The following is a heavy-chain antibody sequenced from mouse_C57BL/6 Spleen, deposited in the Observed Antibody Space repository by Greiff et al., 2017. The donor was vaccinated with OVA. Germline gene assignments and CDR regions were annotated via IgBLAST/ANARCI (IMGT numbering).Heavy chain of an antibody. CDR3: AREDFDY. V-gene: IGHV1-52*01. CDR1: VYTFTSYW. CDR2: IDPSDSET. J-gene: IGHJ2*01. Sequence: QVQLQQPGAELVRPGSSVKLSCKASVYTFTSYWMHWVKQRPIQGLEWIGNIDPSDSETHYNQKFKDKATLTVDKSSSTAYMQVSSLTSEDSAVYYCAREDFDYWGQGTTLTVSS.